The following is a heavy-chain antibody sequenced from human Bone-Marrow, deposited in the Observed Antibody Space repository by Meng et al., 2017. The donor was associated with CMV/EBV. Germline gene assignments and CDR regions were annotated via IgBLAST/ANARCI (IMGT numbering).Heavy chain of an antibody. J-gene: IGHJ6*02. Sequence: SLKISCAASGFTFTNFEMNWVRQAPGKGLEWVSYISSSSSAIYYADSVKGRFTISRDNAKSSLYLQMNSLRAEDTAVYYCARDSRVDTAMVVYGLDVWGQGTTVTVSS. CDR2: ISSSSSAI. CDR3: ARDSRVDTAMVVYGLDV. V-gene: IGHV3-48*03. CDR1: GFTFTNFE. D-gene: IGHD5-18*01.